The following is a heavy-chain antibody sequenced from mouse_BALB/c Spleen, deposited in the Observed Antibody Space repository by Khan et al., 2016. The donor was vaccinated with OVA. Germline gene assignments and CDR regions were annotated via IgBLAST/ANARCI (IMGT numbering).Heavy chain of an antibody. CDR1: GYTFTSYV. Sequence: VQLQQSGPEPVKPGASVKMSCKASGYTFTSYVMHWVKQKPGLGLEWIGYIYPFNDDTKYNEKFKGKATLTSDKSSSTAYMELSSLTSEDSAVYYCAPVGNYYVSFAYWGQGTLVTVSA. V-gene: IGHV1S136*01. CDR3: APVGNYYVSFAY. D-gene: IGHD1-1*01. CDR2: IYPFNDDT. J-gene: IGHJ3*01.